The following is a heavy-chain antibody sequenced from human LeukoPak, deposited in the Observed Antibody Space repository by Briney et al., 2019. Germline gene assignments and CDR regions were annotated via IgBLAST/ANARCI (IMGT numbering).Heavy chain of an antibody. J-gene: IGHJ5*02. D-gene: IGHD6-19*01. V-gene: IGHV4-39*01. CDR3: ARQGRGYSSGWYLGWFDP. Sequence: PSETLSLTCTVSGGSISSTSYYWGWIRQPPGKGLEWIGSIYYSGSTDYNPSLKSRVTISVDTSKNHFSLKLSSVTAADTAVYYCARQGRGYSSGWYLGWFDPGGQGTLVTVSS. CDR1: GGSISSTSYY. CDR2: IYYSGST.